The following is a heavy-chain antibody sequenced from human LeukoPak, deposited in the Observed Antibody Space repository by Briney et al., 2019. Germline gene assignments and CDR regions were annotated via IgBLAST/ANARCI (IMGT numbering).Heavy chain of an antibody. Sequence: SETLSLTCTVSGYSISSGYYWGWIRQPPGKGLEWIGSIYHSGSTYYNPSLKSRVTISVDTSKNQFSLKLSSVTAADTAVYYCASVTTHDAFDIWGQGTMVTVSS. CDR3: ASVTTHDAFDI. CDR1: GYSISSGYY. D-gene: IGHD1-26*01. CDR2: IYHSGST. J-gene: IGHJ3*02. V-gene: IGHV4-38-2*02.